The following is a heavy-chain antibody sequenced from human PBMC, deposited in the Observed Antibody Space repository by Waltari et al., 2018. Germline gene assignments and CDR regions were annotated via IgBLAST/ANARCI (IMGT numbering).Heavy chain of an antibody. CDR3: ARLGELSFYYFDY. CDR1: GGSISSYS. Sequence: QVQLQESGPGLVKPSETLSLTCTVSGGSISSYSCSWIRQPPGKGLEWIGYIYYSGSTNYNPSLKSRVTISVDTSKNQFSLKLSSVTAADTAVYYCARLGELSFYYFDYWGQGTLVTVSS. D-gene: IGHD3-16*02. J-gene: IGHJ4*02. V-gene: IGHV4-59*01. CDR2: IYYSGST.